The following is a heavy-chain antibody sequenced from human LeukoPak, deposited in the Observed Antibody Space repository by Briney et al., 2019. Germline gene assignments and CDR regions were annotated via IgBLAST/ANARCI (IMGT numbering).Heavy chain of an antibody. D-gene: IGHD6-19*01. CDR3: AKDLWVSGWYVLDY. Sequence: GGSLRLSYAASGFTSSSYAMSWVRQAPGKGLEWVSAISGSGGSTYYADSVKGRFTISTDNSKSTLYLQMNSLRAEDTAVYYCAKDLWVSGWYVLDYWGQGTLVTV. J-gene: IGHJ4*02. V-gene: IGHV3-23*01. CDR2: ISGSGGST. CDR1: GFTSSSYA.